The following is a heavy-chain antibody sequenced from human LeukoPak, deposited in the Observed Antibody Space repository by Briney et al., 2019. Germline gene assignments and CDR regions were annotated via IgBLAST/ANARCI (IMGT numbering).Heavy chain of an antibody. V-gene: IGHV4-34*01. J-gene: IGHJ3*02. CDR1: GGSFSGYY. CDR3: ARRGGKWLGNAFDI. Sequence: SETLSLTCAVYGGSFSGYYWSWIRQPPGKGLEWMVSIYYSGSTYYNPSLKSRVTISVDTSKNQFSLKLSSVTAADTAVYYCARRGGKWLGNAFDIWGQGTMVTVSS. CDR2: IYYSGST. D-gene: IGHD5-24*01.